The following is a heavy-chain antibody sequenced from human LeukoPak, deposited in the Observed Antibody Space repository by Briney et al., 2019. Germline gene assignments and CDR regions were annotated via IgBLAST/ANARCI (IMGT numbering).Heavy chain of an antibody. CDR1: AFTFRTYS. CDR2: IRSGSSTI. D-gene: IGHD5-18*01. V-gene: IGHV3-48*02. CDR3: ARDGIQLWTGAFDY. J-gene: IGHJ4*02. Sequence: GGSLILSCVASAFTFRTYSMNWVRQAPGKGLEWVSYIRSGSSTIYYADSVKGRFTISRDNAKNSLYLQMNSLRDEDTAVYYCARDGIQLWTGAFDYWGQGTLVTVSS.